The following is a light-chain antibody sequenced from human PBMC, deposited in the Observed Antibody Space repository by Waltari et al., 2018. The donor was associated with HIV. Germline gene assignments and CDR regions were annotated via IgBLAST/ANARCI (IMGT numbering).Light chain of an antibody. V-gene: IGLV2-14*01. CDR3: SSYTSSSTPYV. CDR2: EVD. CDR1: NSDVGGYNF. J-gene: IGLJ1*01. Sequence: QSALTQPASVSGSPGQSITISCTGTNSDVGGYNFVSWYQQHPGKTPKVMIYEVDNRPSGVSHRFSGSKSGNTASLTISGLQAEDEADYYCSSYTSSSTPYVFGTGTKVTVL.